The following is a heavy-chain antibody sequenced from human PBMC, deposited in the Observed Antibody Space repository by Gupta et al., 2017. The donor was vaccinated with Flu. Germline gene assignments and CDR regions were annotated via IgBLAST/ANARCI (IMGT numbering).Heavy chain of an antibody. CDR2: YDGSNK. J-gene: IGHJ4*02. CDR3: ARTSSFDY. Sequence: YDGSNKYYADSVKGRFTISRDNSKNNMYLQMNSLRAEDTAVYYCARTSSFDYWGQGTLVTVSS. V-gene: IGHV3-30-3*01.